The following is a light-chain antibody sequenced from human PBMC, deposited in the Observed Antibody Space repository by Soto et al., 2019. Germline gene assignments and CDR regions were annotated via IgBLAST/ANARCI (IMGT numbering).Light chain of an antibody. CDR2: AAS. CDR1: QGITSY. CDR3: QQYNNWPPLT. J-gene: IGKJ4*01. V-gene: IGKV1-9*01. Sequence: IQLTQSPSSLSASVGDRVTITCRASQGITSYLAWYQQRPGKAPKLLIYAASTLQSGVPSRFSGSGSGTDFTLTISSLQPEDFAVYYCQQYNNWPPLTFGGGTKVDIK.